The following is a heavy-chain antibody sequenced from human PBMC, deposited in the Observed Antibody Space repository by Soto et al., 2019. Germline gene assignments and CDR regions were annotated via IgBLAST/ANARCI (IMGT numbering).Heavy chain of an antibody. CDR2: MNPNSGNT. CDR3: ARGYYDILTGYDYYGMDV. CDR1: GYTFTSYD. Sequence: ASVKVSCKASGYTFTSYDINWVRRATGQGLEWMGWMNPNSGNTGYAQKFQGRVTMTRNTSISTAYMELSSLRSEDTAVYYCARGYYDILTGYDYYGMDVWGQGTTVTVSS. V-gene: IGHV1-8*01. D-gene: IGHD3-9*01. J-gene: IGHJ6*02.